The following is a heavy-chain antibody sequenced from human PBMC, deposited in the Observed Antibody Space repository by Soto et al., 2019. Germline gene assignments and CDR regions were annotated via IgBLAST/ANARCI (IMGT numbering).Heavy chain of an antibody. J-gene: IGHJ4*02. CDR3: AKDPSKLNFEY. CDR1: GFTFSSYA. V-gene: IGHV3-23*01. Sequence: PGGSLRLSCAASGFTFSSYAMSWVRQAPGKGLEWVSGISASGGNTYYTDSVKGRFTISRDNSKNTLYLQMNSLRAEDTAVYYCAKDPSKLNFEYWGQGTLVTVSS. CDR2: ISASGGNT. D-gene: IGHD1-1*01.